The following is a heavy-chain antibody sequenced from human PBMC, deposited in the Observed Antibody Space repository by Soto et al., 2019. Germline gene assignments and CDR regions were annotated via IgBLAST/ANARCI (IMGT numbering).Heavy chain of an antibody. D-gene: IGHD1-26*01. CDR1: GFTFSSYG. CDR3: AKDRNSPSGSPRLYYYYGMDV. J-gene: IGHJ6*02. Sequence: QVQLVESGGGVVQPGRSLRLSCAASGFTFSSYGMHWVRQAPGKGLEWVAVISYDGSNKYYADSVKGRFTISRDNSKNTLSLQMNSLRAEDTAVYYCAKDRNSPSGSPRLYYYYGMDVWGQGTTVTVSS. CDR2: ISYDGSNK. V-gene: IGHV3-30*18.